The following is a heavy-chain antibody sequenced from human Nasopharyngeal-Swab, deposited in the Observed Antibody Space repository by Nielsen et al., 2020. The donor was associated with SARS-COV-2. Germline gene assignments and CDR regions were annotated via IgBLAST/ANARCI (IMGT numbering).Heavy chain of an antibody. CDR3: AKGASSGWYGGYYMDV. CDR2: ISYDGSNK. V-gene: IGHV3-30-3*01. J-gene: IGHJ6*03. D-gene: IGHD6-19*01. CDR1: GFTFSSYA. Sequence: GESLKISCAASGFTFSSYAMHWVRQAPGKGLEWVAVISYDGSNKYYADSVKGRFTISRDNSKNTLYLQMNSLRAEDTAVYYCAKGASSGWYGGYYMDVWGKGTTVTVSS.